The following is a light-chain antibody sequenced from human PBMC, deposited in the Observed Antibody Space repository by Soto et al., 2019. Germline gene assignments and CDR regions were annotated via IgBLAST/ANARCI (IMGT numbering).Light chain of an antibody. CDR1: SGSVSTSYY. CDR3: VLYMGSGISV. J-gene: IGLJ2*01. Sequence: QAVVTQETSFSVSPGGTVTLTCGLTSGSVSTSYYPSWYQQTPGQAPRTLIYSTNTRSTGVPDRFSGSILGNTAALTITGAQADDECDYYCVLYMGSGISVFGGGTKLTVL. CDR2: STN. V-gene: IGLV8-61*01.